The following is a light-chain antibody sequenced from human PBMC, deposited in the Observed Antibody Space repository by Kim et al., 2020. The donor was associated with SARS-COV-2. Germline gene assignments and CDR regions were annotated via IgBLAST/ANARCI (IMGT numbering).Light chain of an antibody. J-gene: IGKJ4*01. Sequence: EIVLTQSPGTLSLSPGETATLSCRASQSVTNDYLAWYQQKPGQAPRHLIYGASSRATGIPDRFSGSGSGTAFTLTISGLEPEDFAVYYCQQYGTSPLTFGGGTKVDIK. CDR2: GAS. CDR3: QQYGTSPLT. CDR1: QSVTNDY. V-gene: IGKV3-20*01.